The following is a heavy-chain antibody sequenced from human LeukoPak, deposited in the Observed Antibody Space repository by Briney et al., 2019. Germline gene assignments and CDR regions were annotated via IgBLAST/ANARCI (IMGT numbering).Heavy chain of an antibody. CDR3: ARSPVRGVNREGDFYYYMDV. J-gene: IGHJ6*03. CDR2: IYYRGTT. Sequence: SETLSLTCTVSGGSISTTTYYWGWFRQPPGKGLEWIGSIYYRGTTHYNPSLKSRLTISVDTSNNQFSLNLRSVTGADTAVYYCARSPVRGVNREGDFYYYMDVWGKGTTVTISS. V-gene: IGHV4-39*01. CDR1: GGSISTTTYY. D-gene: IGHD3-10*01.